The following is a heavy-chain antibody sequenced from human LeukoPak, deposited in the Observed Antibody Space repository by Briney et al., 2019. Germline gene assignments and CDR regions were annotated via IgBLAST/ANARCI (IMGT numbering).Heavy chain of an antibody. D-gene: IGHD5-24*01. V-gene: IGHV3-11*05. CDR1: GFTFSNYY. Sequence: GGSLRLSCAASGFTFSNYYMSWIRQAPGKGLEWVSDISSRSSYTNYADSVKGRFTISRDNAKNSLYLQMNSLRAEDTAVYYCARASKPWLQLTWGQGTLVTVSS. CDR3: ARASKPWLQLT. J-gene: IGHJ5*02. CDR2: ISSRSSYT.